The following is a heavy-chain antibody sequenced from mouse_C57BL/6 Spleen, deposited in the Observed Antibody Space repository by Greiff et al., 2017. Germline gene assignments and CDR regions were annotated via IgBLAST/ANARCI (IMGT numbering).Heavy chain of an antibody. J-gene: IGHJ4*01. CDR3: VRHGAYYAMDY. Sequence: EVKLVESGGGLVQPKGSLKLSCAASGFSFNTYAMNWVRQAPGKGLEWVARIRSKSNNYATYYADSVKDRFTISRDDSESMLYLQMNNLKTEDTAMYYCVRHGAYYAMDYWGQGTSVTVSS. CDR2: IRSKSNNYAT. CDR1: GFSFNTYA. V-gene: IGHV10-1*01.